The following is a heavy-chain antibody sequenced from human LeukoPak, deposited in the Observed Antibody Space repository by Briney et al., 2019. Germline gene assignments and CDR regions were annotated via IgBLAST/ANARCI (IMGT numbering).Heavy chain of an antibody. D-gene: IGHD1-1*01. J-gene: IGHJ5*02. CDR1: KFTFSDFS. CDR2: INPNSKTI. Sequence: GGSLRLSCAASKFTFSDFSMNWVRQTPGKGLEDIAYINPNSKTIWYADSVKGRFTISRDNAKNSLYLQMNSLRVEDTAVYYCASRSNTWYRENNWFDPWGQGTLVTVSS. CDR3: ASRSNTWYRENNWFDP. V-gene: IGHV3-48*01.